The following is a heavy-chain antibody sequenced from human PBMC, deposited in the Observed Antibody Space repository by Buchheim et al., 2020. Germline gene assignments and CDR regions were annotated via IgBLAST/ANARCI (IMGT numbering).Heavy chain of an antibody. D-gene: IGHD6-13*01. CDR3: AKDHSAAAGYDY. CDR2: ISGSGGST. Sequence: EVQLLESGGGLVQPGGSLRLSCAASGFTFSSYAMSWVRQAPGKGLEWVSAISGSGGSTYYADSGKGRFTISRGNSKDTLHPHMNSLRAEDTAVYYCAKDHSAAAGYDYWGQGTL. CDR1: GFTFSSYA. J-gene: IGHJ4*02. V-gene: IGHV3-23*01.